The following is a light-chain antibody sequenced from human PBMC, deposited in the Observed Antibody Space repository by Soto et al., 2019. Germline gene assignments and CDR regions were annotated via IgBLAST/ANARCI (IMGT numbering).Light chain of an antibody. J-gene: IGKJ1*01. Sequence: DIQMTQSPPTLSASVGDRVTITCRASQSISSWLAWYQQRPGKAPNLLIYDVSSLESGVPSRFSGSGSGTEFTLTISSLQPDDFATYYCQHYTNYPWTFGQGTKVEIK. V-gene: IGKV1-5*01. CDR3: QHYTNYPWT. CDR2: DVS. CDR1: QSISSW.